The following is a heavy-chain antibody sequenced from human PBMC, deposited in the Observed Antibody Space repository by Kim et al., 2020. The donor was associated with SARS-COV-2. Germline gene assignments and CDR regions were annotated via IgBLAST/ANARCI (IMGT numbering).Heavy chain of an antibody. Sequence: GGSLRLSCAASGFTFRTYSMNWVRQAPGKGLEWVSSISSSSSYIYYADSVKGRFTISRDNAKNSLYLQMNSLRAEDTAVYYCARDGGSITGTTKDAFDIWGQGTMVTVSS. D-gene: IGHD1-20*01. V-gene: IGHV3-21*01. CDR1: GFTFRTYS. CDR3: ARDGGSITGTTKDAFDI. J-gene: IGHJ3*02. CDR2: ISSSSSYI.